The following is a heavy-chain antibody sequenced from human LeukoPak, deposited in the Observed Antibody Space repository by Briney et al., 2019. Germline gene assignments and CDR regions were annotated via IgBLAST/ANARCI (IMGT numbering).Heavy chain of an antibody. V-gene: IGHV1-46*01. CDR3: ARDDNLAKNTMIQGY. CDR2: INPSGGST. Sequence: ASVKVSCKASGYTFTSYAMHWVRQAPGQGLEWMGIINPSGGSTSNAQKFQGRVTMTRDMSTSTVYMELSSLRSEDTAVYYCARDDNLAKNTMIQGYWGQGTLVTVSS. D-gene: IGHD3-22*01. CDR1: GYTFTSYA. J-gene: IGHJ4*02.